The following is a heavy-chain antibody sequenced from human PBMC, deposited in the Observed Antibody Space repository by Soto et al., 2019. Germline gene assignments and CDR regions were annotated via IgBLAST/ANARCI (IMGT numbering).Heavy chain of an antibody. V-gene: IGHV3-30-3*01. CDR1: GFTFSSYA. J-gene: IGHJ4*02. Sequence: GGSLRLSCAASGFTFSSYAMHWVRQAPGKGLEWVAVISYDGSNKYYADSVKGRFTISRDNSKNTLYLQMNSLRAEDTAVYYCARAPAMVPDYWGQGT. CDR2: ISYDGSNK. D-gene: IGHD5-18*01. CDR3: ARAPAMVPDY.